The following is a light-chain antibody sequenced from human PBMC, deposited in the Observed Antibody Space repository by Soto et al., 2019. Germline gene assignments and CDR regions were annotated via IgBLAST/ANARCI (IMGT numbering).Light chain of an antibody. Sequence: SVLTQPASVSGAPGPSIKISCTGASRDVFGYNYVSRYQHHPGKAPKLIIYDVSNRPSGVSNPFSGSKSGNTASLTISGLQPEDEADNYCSSYTTSNTRQIVFGTGTKVTV. CDR3: SSYTTSNTRQIV. J-gene: IGLJ1*01. V-gene: IGLV2-14*03. CDR1: SRDVFGYNY. CDR2: DVS.